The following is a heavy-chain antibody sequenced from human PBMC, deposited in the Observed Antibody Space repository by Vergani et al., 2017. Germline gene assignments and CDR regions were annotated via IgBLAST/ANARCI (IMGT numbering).Heavy chain of an antibody. J-gene: IGHJ4*02. CDR1: GYSISSGYY. CDR3: AREVVVTAALGY. CDR2: IYHSGST. D-gene: IGHD2-21*02. Sequence: QVQLQESGPGLVKPSETLSLTCTVSGYSISSGYYWGWIRQPPGQGLEWIGSIYHSGSTYYNPSLKSRVTISVDTSKNQFSLKLSSVTAADTAVYYCAREVVVTAALGYWGQGTLVTVSS. V-gene: IGHV4-38-2*02.